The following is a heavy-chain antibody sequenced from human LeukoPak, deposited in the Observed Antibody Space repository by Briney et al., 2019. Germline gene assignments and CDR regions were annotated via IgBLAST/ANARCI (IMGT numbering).Heavy chain of an antibody. CDR1: GYTFTGYF. CDR2: INPNSGGT. CDR3: ARVVKYSSGPLTDLLPYYFDS. J-gene: IGHJ4*02. D-gene: IGHD6-19*01. V-gene: IGHV1-2*02. Sequence: ASVKVSCKASGYTFTGYFMHWVRQAPGQGLEWMGWINPNSGGTNYAQKFQGRVTMTGDTSISTAYMELSSLRSEDMAVYYCARVVKYSSGPLTDLLPYYFDSWGQGTLVTVSS.